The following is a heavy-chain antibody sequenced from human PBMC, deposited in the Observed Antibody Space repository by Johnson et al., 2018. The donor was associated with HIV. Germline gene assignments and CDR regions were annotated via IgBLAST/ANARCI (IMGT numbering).Heavy chain of an antibody. V-gene: IGHV3-11*04. CDR2: ITASGSPI. D-gene: IGHD5-18*01. Sequence: QMLLVESGGGVVQPGRSLRLSCAASGFTFSDYYMSWIRQAPGKGLEWLSYITASGSPIYYVDSVKGRFTISRDNAKNSLYLQMNSLRAEDTAVYYCARDWGTIQLWSSGAFDIWGQGTMVTVSS. CDR1: GFTFSDYY. CDR3: ARDWGTIQLWSSGAFDI. J-gene: IGHJ3*02.